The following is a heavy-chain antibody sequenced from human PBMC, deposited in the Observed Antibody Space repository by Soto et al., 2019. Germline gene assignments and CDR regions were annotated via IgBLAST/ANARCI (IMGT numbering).Heavy chain of an antibody. D-gene: IGHD2-21*02. V-gene: IGHV3-48*02. CDR2: ISTSSSSK. Sequence: EVQLVESGGGLVQPGGSLRLSCAASGFTFSNYDMDWVRQAPGKGLEWVSYISTSSSSKYYADSVKGRFTLSRDNARNSLYLQMDSLSDEDSAVYYGARGECCGGDCYRGEYFRNWGQGTLVTVSS. CDR1: GFTFSNYD. CDR3: ARGECCGGDCYRGEYFRN. J-gene: IGHJ1*01.